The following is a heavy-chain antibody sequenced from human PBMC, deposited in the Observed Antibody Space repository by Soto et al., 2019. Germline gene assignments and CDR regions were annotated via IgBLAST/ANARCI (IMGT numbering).Heavy chain of an antibody. D-gene: IGHD3-10*02. CDR2: INPKCGDT. J-gene: IGHJ6*02. V-gene: IGHV1-2*02. CDR1: GYTFTAYH. CDR3: ARNMDYYYGRGSGNGHGV. Sequence: QVRLVQSGAEVKEPGDSVRVSCEASGYTFTAYHIHWVRQAPGQGLEWMGWINPKCGDTGSAQDFQGRVSMTSDMSISTVYMELSRLTSDDTAIYYCARNMDYYYGRGSGNGHGVWGQGTTVTVFS.